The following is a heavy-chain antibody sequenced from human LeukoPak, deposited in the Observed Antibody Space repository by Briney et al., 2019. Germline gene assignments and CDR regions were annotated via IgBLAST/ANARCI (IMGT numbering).Heavy chain of an antibody. D-gene: IGHD3-16*02. CDR3: AKGGLPSYYDYVWGSYRYRDYYYYYYMDV. CDR2: ISGSGGST. V-gene: IGHV3-23*01. J-gene: IGHJ6*03. Sequence: GGSLRLSCAASGFTFSSYAMSWVRQAPGKGLEWVSAISGSGGSTYYADSVKGRFTISSDNSKNTLYLQMNSLRAEDTAVYYCAKGGLPSYYDYVWGSYRYRDYYYYYYMDVWGKGTTVTVSS. CDR1: GFTFSSYA.